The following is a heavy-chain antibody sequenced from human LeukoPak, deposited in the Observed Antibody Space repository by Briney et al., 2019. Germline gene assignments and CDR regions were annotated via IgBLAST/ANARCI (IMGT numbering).Heavy chain of an antibody. J-gene: IGHJ4*02. Sequence: SETLSLTCAVYGGSFSGYYWSWIRQPPGKGLEWIGEINHSGGTNYNPSLKSRVTISVDTSKNQFSLKLSSVTAADTAVYYCARGRPILLWFREFRYYFDYWGQGTLVTVSS. CDR2: INHSGGT. D-gene: IGHD3-10*01. V-gene: IGHV4-34*01. CDR3: ARGRPILLWFREFRYYFDY. CDR1: GGSFSGYY.